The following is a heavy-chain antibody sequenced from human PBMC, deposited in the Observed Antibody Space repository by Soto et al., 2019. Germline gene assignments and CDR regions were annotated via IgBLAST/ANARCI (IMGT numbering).Heavy chain of an antibody. CDR1: GGSISSSTYY. V-gene: IGHV4-39*01. CDR2: IYYSGST. D-gene: IGHD2-15*01. J-gene: IGHJ3*02. Sequence: PSETLSLTCTVSGGSISSSTYYWGWIRQPPGKGLEWIGDIYYSGSTYYNPSLKSRVTISVDTSKNQFSLKLSSVTATDTAVYYCARRSGGSRDAFDIWGQGTMVTVSS. CDR3: ARRSGGSRDAFDI.